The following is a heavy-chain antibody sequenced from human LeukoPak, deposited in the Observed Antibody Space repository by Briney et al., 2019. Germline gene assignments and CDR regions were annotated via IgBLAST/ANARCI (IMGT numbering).Heavy chain of an antibody. J-gene: IGHJ6*03. D-gene: IGHD2-15*01. CDR1: GGSISSYY. CDR3: AREAPGYCSGGSCSPLLYYYYYMDV. CDR2: IYYSGST. Sequence: SETLSLTCTVSGGSISSYYWSWIRQPPGKGLEWIGYIYYSGSTNYNPSLKSRVTISVGTSKNQFSLKLSSVIAADTAVYYCAREAPGYCSGGSCSPLLYYYYYMDVWGKGTTVTVSS. V-gene: IGHV4-59*01.